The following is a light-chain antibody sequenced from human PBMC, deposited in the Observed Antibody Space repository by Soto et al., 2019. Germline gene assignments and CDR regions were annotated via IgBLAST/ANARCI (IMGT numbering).Light chain of an antibody. CDR1: QDISNY. CDR3: QQSYDTVAIT. CDR2: DAS. V-gene: IGKV1-33*01. Sequence: DIQMTQSPSSLSASVGDRVTITCQASQDISNYLNWYQQKPGKAPKLLIYDASNLETGVPSRFSGSGSGTDFTFTISSLQPEDIATYYCQQSYDTVAITFGQGTRLEIK. J-gene: IGKJ5*01.